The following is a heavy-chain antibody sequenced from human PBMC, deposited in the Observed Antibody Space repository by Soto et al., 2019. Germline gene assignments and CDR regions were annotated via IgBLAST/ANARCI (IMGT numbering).Heavy chain of an antibody. CDR3: ARAPPLKYTYGLRGAFDI. J-gene: IGHJ3*02. D-gene: IGHD5-18*01. V-gene: IGHV4-30-4*01. Sequence: SETLSLTCTVSGGSISSGDYYWSWIRQPPGKGLEWIGYIYYSGSTYYNPSLKSRVTISVDTSKNQFSLKLSSVTAADTAVYYCARAPPLKYTYGLRGAFDIWGQGTTVTVSS. CDR2: IYYSGST. CDR1: GGSISSGDYY.